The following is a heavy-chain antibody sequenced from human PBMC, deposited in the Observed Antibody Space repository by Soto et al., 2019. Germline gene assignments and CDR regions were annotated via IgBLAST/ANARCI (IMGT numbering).Heavy chain of an antibody. Sequence: ASVKVSCKSSGYTFTSHGFCWVRQAPGQGLEWMGWISTYNGKTDYAQKFQGRLTLTADTRTITGYMELSSLTSDDTAVYYCARLLTEGATYREDAFDLWGQGTKVTVSS. CDR2: ISTYNGKT. D-gene: IGHD1-26*01. J-gene: IGHJ3*01. CDR1: GYTFTSHG. V-gene: IGHV1-18*01. CDR3: ARLLTEGATYREDAFDL.